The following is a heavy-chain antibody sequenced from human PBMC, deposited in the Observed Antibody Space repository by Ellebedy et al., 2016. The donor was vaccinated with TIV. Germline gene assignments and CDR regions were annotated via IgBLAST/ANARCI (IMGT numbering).Heavy chain of an antibody. CDR3: ARIDSWQPIDD. CDR2: VYYSGSP. D-gene: IGHD3-9*01. V-gene: IGHV4-39*01. Sequence: MPSETLSLTCGVSGGSVSNTRYYWAWIRQPPGKGLEWIGSVYYSGSPYYNPSFKSRVTLSADTSKNQFSLNLRTVTAADTAVYYCARIDSWQPIDDWGQGILVTISS. CDR1: GGSVSNTRYY. J-gene: IGHJ4*02.